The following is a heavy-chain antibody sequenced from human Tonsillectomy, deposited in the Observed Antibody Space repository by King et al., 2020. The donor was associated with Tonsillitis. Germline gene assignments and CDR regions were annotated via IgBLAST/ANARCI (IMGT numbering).Heavy chain of an antibody. D-gene: IGHD1-14*01. V-gene: IGHV4-34*01. J-gene: IGHJ3*01. CDR3: AREGRAEGRTSGAFDV. CDR2: INHGGST. CDR1: SGSFSDYY. Sequence: VQLQQWGAGLLKPSETLSLTCAVYSGSFSDYYWSWLRQPPGKGLEWIGEINHGGSTNYNSSLKSRVLISVDTSREHFSLNLNSVTAADTAVYYCAREGRAEGRTSGAFDVWGQGTMVTVS.